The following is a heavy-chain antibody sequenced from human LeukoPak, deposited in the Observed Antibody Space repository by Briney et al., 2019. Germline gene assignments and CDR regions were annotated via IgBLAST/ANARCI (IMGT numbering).Heavy chain of an antibody. Sequence: PGGSLRLSCAVSGFTFSTYSMNWVRQAPGKGLEWVAVISYDGSNKYYADSVKGRFTISRDNSKNTLYLQMNSLRAEDTAVYYCARDPSLGYSSGGSCSDYFDYWGQGTLVTVSS. J-gene: IGHJ4*02. CDR2: ISYDGSNK. D-gene: IGHD2-15*01. CDR1: GFTFSTYS. V-gene: IGHV3-30*03. CDR3: ARDPSLGYSSGGSCSDYFDY.